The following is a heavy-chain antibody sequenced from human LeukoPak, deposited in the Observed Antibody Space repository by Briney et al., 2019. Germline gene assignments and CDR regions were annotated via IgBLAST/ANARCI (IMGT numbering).Heavy chain of an antibody. CDR1: GFTFSSYG. CDR3: AKDPSYYYDSSGYPNDY. J-gene: IGHJ4*02. Sequence: QPGRSLRLSCAASGFTFSSYGMLWVRQAPGKGLEWVAVISYDGSNKYYADSVKGRFTISRDNSKNTLYLQMNSLRAEDTAVYYCAKDPSYYYDSSGYPNDYWGQGTLVTVSS. CDR2: ISYDGSNK. D-gene: IGHD3-22*01. V-gene: IGHV3-30*18.